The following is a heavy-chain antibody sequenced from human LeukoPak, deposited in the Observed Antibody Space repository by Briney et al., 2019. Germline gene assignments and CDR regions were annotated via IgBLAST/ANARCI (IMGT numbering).Heavy chain of an antibody. CDR2: ISYDGSNK. J-gene: IGHJ4*02. D-gene: IGHD2-2*01. CDR1: RFTFSSYA. Sequence: GGSLRLSCAASRFTFSSYAIHWVRQAPGKGLEWVAVISYDGSNKYYADSVKGRFTISRDNSKNTLYLQMNSLGAEDTAVYYCAKVLVPAARNDYRGQGTLVTVSS. V-gene: IGHV3-30-3*01. CDR3: AKVLVPAARNDY.